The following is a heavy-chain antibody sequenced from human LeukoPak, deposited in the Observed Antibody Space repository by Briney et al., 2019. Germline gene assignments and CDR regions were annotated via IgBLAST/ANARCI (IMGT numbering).Heavy chain of an antibody. J-gene: IGHJ4*02. CDR2: INPNSGGT. CDR3: ARARAIAAHPYFDY. CDR1: GYTFTGYY. V-gene: IGHV1-2*02. Sequence: ASVKVSCKASGYTFTGYYMHWVRQAPGQGLEWMGWINPNSGGTNYAQKFQGRVTMIRDTSISTAYMELSRLRSDDTAVYYCARARAIAAHPYFDYWGQGTLVTVSS. D-gene: IGHD6-6*01.